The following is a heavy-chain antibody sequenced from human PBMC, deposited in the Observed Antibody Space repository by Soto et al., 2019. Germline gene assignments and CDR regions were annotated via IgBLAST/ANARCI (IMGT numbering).Heavy chain of an antibody. D-gene: IGHD4-17*01. Sequence: GGSLRLSCAASGFTFSSYAMSWVRQAPGKGLEWVSAISGSGGSTYYADSVKGRCTISRDNSKYTLYLQMNSRRAEDTAVYYCAKNAQASSTVVTPEGFDSWGRGTRGTVAS. J-gene: IGHJ3*02. CDR2: ISGSGGST. CDR3: AKNAQASSTVVTPEGFDS. CDR1: GFTFSSYA. V-gene: IGHV3-23*01.